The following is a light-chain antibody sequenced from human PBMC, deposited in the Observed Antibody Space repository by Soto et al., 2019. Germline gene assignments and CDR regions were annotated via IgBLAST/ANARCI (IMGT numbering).Light chain of an antibody. CDR1: QSISSW. CDR3: QQYENYWT. J-gene: IGKJ1*01. Sequence: DIQMTQSPSTLSATAGDRVTITCRASQSISSWLAWYQHKPGKAPKLLIYDASNLDSGVPSRFSGSGSGTEFSLTISNLQPDDCATYYCQQYENYWTXGXGTRVEIK. CDR2: DAS. V-gene: IGKV1-5*01.